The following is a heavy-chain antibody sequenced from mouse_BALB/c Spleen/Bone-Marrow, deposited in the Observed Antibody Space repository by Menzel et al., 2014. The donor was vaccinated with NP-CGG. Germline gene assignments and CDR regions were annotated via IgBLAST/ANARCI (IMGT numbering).Heavy chain of an antibody. V-gene: IGHV3-8*02. CDR3: ARGNGYHFDY. Sequence: VQLQQPGPSLVKPSQTLSLPCSVTGDSITSSYWNWIRKFPGNKLEYMGYISYSGNAYYNPSLKSRISLTRDTSKNQYYLQLNSVTTEDTATYFCARGNGYHFDYWGQGTTLTVSS. CDR1: GDSITSSY. CDR2: ISYSGNA. J-gene: IGHJ2*01. D-gene: IGHD1-2*01.